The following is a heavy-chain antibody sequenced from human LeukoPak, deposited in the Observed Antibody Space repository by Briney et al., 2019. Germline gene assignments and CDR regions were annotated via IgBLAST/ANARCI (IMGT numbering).Heavy chain of an antibody. CDR2: ISYDGGNK. Sequence: GGSLRLSCVASGFSFSDYGMHWVRQAPGKGLEWVAVISYDGGNKYYADSVKGRFTISRDNSKNTLYLQMNSLRAEDTALYYCAKSGCGNPSCYVNYWGQGTLVTVSS. CDR3: AKSGCGNPSCYVNY. CDR1: GFSFSDYG. V-gene: IGHV3-30*18. D-gene: IGHD2-2*01. J-gene: IGHJ4*02.